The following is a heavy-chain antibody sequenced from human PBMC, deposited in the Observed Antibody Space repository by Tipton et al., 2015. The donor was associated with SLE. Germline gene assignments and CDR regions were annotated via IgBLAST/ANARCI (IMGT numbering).Heavy chain of an antibody. J-gene: IGHJ4*02. CDR1: GFTFSNAW. CDR3: ARDGGDSSSWYHFDY. D-gene: IGHD6-13*01. CDR2: IKSKTDGGTT. Sequence: SLRLSCAASGFTFSNAWMSWVRQAPGKGLELVGRIKSKTDGGTTDYTGAVKGRFSISRDDSKNTLHLQMNSLRTEDTAVYYCARDGGDSSSWYHFDYWGQGTLVTVSS. V-gene: IGHV3-15*01.